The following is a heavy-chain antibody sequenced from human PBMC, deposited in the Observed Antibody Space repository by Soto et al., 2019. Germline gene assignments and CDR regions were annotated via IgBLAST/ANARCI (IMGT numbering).Heavy chain of an antibody. D-gene: IGHD5-12*01. CDR2: ISYDGSNK. Sequence: GGSLRLSCAASGFTFSSYAMHWVRQAPGKGLEWVAVISYDGSNKYYADSVKGRFTISRDNSKNTLYLQMNSLRAEDTAVYYCAREGSYENWFDPWGQGTLVTVSS. V-gene: IGHV3-30-3*01. CDR3: AREGSYENWFDP. CDR1: GFTFSSYA. J-gene: IGHJ5*02.